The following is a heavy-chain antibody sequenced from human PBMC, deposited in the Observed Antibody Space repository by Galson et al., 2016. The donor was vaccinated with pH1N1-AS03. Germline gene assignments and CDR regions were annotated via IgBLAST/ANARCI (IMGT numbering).Heavy chain of an antibody. CDR2: INQDGSEK. J-gene: IGHJ4*02. D-gene: IGHD5-24*01. V-gene: IGHV3-7*03. CDR3: ARDRPNYNVYLDH. Sequence: SLRLSCAASGFTFNNYWMNWVRQAPGKGLEWVAHINQDGSEKNYVDSVKGRFTISRDNAKNSLYLQMNSLRVEDTAVYYCARDRPNYNVYLDHWGQGILVTVSS. CDR1: GFTFNNYW.